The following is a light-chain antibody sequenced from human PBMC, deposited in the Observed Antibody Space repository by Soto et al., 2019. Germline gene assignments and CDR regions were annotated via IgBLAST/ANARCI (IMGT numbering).Light chain of an antibody. CDR2: EVS. V-gene: IGLV2-8*01. Sequence: QSALTQPPSASGSPGQSVTISCTGTSSDVGGYNYVSWYQQHPGKAPKLMIYEVSKRPSGVPNRFSGSKSGNTASLTVSGRQAEDEADYYCSSYAGSTLAFGGGTKLTVL. CDR1: SSDVGGYNY. J-gene: IGLJ3*02. CDR3: SSYAGSTLA.